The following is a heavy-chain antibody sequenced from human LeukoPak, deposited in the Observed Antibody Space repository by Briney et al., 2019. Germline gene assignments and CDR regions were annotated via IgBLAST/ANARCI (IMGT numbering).Heavy chain of an antibody. CDR3: ARGDGYNGGGDY. Sequence: GQSLKISCKGSGYTFTNYWIGWVRQMPGKGLEWQGIIFPGESDTRYSPSFQGQVTIAADKSISTVYLQWSSLKASDTAIYYCARGDGYNGGGDYWGQGTLVTVSS. CDR2: IFPGESDT. V-gene: IGHV5-51*01. J-gene: IGHJ4*02. D-gene: IGHD5-24*01. CDR1: GYTFTNYW.